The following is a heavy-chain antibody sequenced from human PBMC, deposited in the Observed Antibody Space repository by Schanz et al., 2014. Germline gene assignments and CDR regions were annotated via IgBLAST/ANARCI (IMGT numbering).Heavy chain of an antibody. J-gene: IGHJ4*02. CDR1: GFTFSTYW. D-gene: IGHD1-26*01. CDR2: IRYDGGDD. V-gene: IGHV3-30*02. Sequence: VQLVESGGGLVQPGGSLRLSCAASGFTFSTYWMSWVRQAPGKGLEWVAFIRYDGGDDQFADSVKGRFYISRDNAKQTVLLHMTGLRRDDTAVYYCAKDGGVVGGVTFEYWGQGALVIVSS. CDR3: AKDGGVVGGVTFEY.